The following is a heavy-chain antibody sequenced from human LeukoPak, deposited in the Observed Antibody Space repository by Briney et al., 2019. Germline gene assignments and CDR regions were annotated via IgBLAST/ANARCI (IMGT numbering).Heavy chain of an antibody. CDR3: AMDSAWLPLKFDY. CDR1: GFVVSTNY. V-gene: IGHV3-66*01. CDR2: LYSGGST. Sequence: PSGGSLRLSCAASGFVVSTNYMSWVRQAPGKGLEWVSVLYSGGSTYYTDSVKGRFTISRDNSNNTLYLQMNNLRAEDTAVYYCAMDSAWLPLKFDYWGPGTLVAVST. J-gene: IGHJ4*02. D-gene: IGHD5-24*01.